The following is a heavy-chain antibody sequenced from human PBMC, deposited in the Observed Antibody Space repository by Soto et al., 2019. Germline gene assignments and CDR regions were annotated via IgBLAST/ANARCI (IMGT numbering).Heavy chain of an antibody. CDR1: GYTFTSYA. D-gene: IGHD2-21*02. J-gene: IGHJ4*02. CDR3: ARSIVVVTALDY. CDR2: INAGNGNT. V-gene: IGHV1-3*05. Sequence: QVQLVQSGAEEKKPGASVKVSFKASGYTFTSYAMHWVRQAPGQRLEWMGWINAGNGNTKYSQKFQGIVTITRDTSASTAYMELSSLRSEDTAVYYCARSIVVVTALDYWGQGTLVTVSP.